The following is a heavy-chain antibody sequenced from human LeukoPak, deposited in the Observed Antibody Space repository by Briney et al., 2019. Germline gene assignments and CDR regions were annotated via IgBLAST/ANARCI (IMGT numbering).Heavy chain of an antibody. CDR3: AREYSSGWYWFDP. V-gene: IGHV1-69*04. CDR1: GGTFSSYA. CDR2: IIPIFGIA. Sequence: GSSVKVSCKASGGTFSSYAISWVRQAPGQGLEWMGRIIPIFGIANYAQEFQGRVTITADKSTSTAYMELSSLRSEDTAVYYCAREYSSGWYWFDPWGQGTLVTVSS. J-gene: IGHJ5*02. D-gene: IGHD6-19*01.